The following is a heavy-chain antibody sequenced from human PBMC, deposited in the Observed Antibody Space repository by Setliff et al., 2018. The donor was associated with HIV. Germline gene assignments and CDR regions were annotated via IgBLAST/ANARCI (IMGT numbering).Heavy chain of an antibody. V-gene: IGHV4-39*02. CDR2: IYYSGST. CDR1: GGSISSSSYY. D-gene: IGHD6-13*01. J-gene: IGHJ6*03. Sequence: KPSETLSLTCTVSGGSISSSSYYWGWIRQPPGKGLEWIGSIYYSGSTYYNPSLKSRVTISVDTSKNQFSLKLSSVTAADTAVYYCARDRGGAAAGGYYYMDVWGKGTTVTVSS. CDR3: ARDRGGAAAGGYYYMDV.